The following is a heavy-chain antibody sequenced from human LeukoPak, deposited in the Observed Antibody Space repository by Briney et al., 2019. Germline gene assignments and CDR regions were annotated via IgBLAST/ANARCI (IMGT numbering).Heavy chain of an antibody. Sequence: SETLSLTCTVPGGSISSYYWSWIRQPPGKGLEWIGYIYYSGSTNYNPSLKSRVTISVDTSKNQFSLKLSSVTAADTAVYYCARGNRDGYNYWGQGTLVTVSS. V-gene: IGHV4-59*01. CDR1: GGSISSYY. CDR2: IYYSGST. J-gene: IGHJ4*02. CDR3: ARGNRDGYNY. D-gene: IGHD5-12*01.